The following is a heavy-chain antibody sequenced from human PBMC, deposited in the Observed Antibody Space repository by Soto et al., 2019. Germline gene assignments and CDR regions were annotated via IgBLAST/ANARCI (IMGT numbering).Heavy chain of an antibody. V-gene: IGHV5-51*01. CDR1: GYIFSKYW. J-gene: IGHJ4*02. CDR3: VVYSSSSGRHFDY. D-gene: IGHD6-6*01. CDR2: IYPGDSDT. Sequence: GESLKISCKSSGYIFSKYWVGWVRQMPGKGLEWMGIIYPGDSDTRYSPSFQGQVTISADKSITTAYLQWRSLKASDTAIYYCVVYSSSSGRHFDYWGQGTLVTVSS.